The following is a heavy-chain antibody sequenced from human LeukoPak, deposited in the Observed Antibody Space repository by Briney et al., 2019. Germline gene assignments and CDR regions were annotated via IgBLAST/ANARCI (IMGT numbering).Heavy chain of an antibody. V-gene: IGHV1-8*03. Sequence: ASVKVSCKASGYTFTNYDINWVRRATGQGLEWMGWMNPNSGNTGYAQKFQGRVTITRNTSMSTAYMELRSLRSEDTAVYYCARRNGNWFDPWGQGTLVTVSS. CDR1: GYTFTNYD. J-gene: IGHJ5*02. CDR3: ARRNGNWFDP. D-gene: IGHD2-8*01. CDR2: MNPNSGNT.